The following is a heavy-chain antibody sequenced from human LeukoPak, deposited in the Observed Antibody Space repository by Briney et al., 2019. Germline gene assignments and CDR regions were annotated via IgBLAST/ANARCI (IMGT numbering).Heavy chain of an antibody. D-gene: IGHD4-23*01. CDR3: ASDYGGNSGYFDY. Sequence: GGSLRLSCAASGFTFSSYSMNWVRQAPGKGLEWVSSISSSSSYIYYADSAKGRFTISRDNAKNSLYLQMNSLRAEDTAVYYCASDYGGNSGYFDYWGQGTLVTVSS. CDR1: GFTFSSYS. V-gene: IGHV3-21*01. J-gene: IGHJ4*02. CDR2: ISSSSSYI.